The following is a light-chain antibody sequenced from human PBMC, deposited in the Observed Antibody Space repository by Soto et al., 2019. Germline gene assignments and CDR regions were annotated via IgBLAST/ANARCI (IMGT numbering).Light chain of an antibody. J-gene: IGKJ2*01. V-gene: IGKV1-39*01. CDR1: QSINTY. Sequence: DIQMTQSPSSLSASVGDRVTITCRASQSINTYLNWYQQKPGKAPKLLIYAASSLQSGVPSRFSGSGSGTDFTLTISSLQPEDFATYYCQQSYTTPRAFGQGTQL. CDR3: QQSYTTPRA. CDR2: AAS.